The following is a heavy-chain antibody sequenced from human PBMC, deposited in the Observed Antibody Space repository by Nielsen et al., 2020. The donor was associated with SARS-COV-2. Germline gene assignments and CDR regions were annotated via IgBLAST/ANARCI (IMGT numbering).Heavy chain of an antibody. CDR1: GGSISSGDYY. Sequence: SETLSLTCTVSGGSISSGDYYWSWIRQPPGKGLEWIGYIHDSGTTNYNPSLKSRVTISVDTSKNQFSLKLSSVTAADTAVYYCASTDSGSYAFDYWGQGTLVTVSS. D-gene: IGHD1-26*01. J-gene: IGHJ4*02. V-gene: IGHV4-61*08. CDR2: IHDSGTT. CDR3: ASTDSGSYAFDY.